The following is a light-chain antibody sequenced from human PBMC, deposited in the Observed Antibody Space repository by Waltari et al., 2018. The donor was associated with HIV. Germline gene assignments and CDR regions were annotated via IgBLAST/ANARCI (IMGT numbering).Light chain of an antibody. CDR2: WAS. V-gene: IGKV4-1*01. CDR3: KQYYSTPWT. Sequence: DIVMTQSPVSLAVSLGERATINCKSSQSVLYSSKDKNYLAWYQQKPGQPPKLLIYWASTRESGVPDRFSGSGSGTDFTLTISSLQAEDVAVYYCKQYYSTPWTFGQGTKVEIK. J-gene: IGKJ1*01. CDR1: QSVLYSSKDKNY.